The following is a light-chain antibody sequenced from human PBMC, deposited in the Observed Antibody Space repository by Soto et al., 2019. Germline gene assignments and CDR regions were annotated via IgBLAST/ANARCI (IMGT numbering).Light chain of an antibody. CDR2: DAS. CDR1: QSVSSY. J-gene: IGKJ4*01. Sequence: EIVLTQSPATLSLSPGERATLSCRASQSVSSYLAWYQEKPGQAPRLLIYDASNRDTRIPDRFSGSESGTDCSLTISSLEPEDFAVYYCQQRSNWPPLTFGGGTKVEIK. CDR3: QQRSNWPPLT. V-gene: IGKV3-11*01.